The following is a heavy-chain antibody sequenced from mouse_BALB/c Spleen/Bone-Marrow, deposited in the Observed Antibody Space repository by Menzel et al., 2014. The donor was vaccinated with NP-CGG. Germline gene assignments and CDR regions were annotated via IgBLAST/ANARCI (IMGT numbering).Heavy chain of an antibody. D-gene: IGHD2-1*01. CDR3: ARYLYGNYFDY. J-gene: IGHJ2*01. V-gene: IGHV1-26*01. CDR2: VNPNNGGT. CDR1: GYSFTGYY. Sequence: EVMLVESGPDLVKPGASVKISCKASGYSFTGYYMHLVKQSHGKSLEWIGRVNPNNGGTSYNQKFKGKAILTVDKSSSTAYTELRSLTSEDSAVYYCARYLYGNYFDYWGQGTTLTVSS.